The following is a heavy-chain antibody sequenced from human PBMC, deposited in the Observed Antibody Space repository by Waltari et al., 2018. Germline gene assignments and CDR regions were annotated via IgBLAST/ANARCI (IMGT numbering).Heavy chain of an antibody. Sequence: QVQLVESGGGVVQPGRSLRLSCAASGFTFSRYGMPWVRQAPGKGLEWVAVISYDGSNKYYADSVKGRFTISRDNSKNTLYLQMNSLRAEDTAVYYCAKDVDTARYYFDYWGQGTLVTVSS. CDR3: AKDVDTARYYFDY. CDR1: GFTFSRYG. V-gene: IGHV3-30*18. CDR2: ISYDGSNK. J-gene: IGHJ4*02. D-gene: IGHD5-18*01.